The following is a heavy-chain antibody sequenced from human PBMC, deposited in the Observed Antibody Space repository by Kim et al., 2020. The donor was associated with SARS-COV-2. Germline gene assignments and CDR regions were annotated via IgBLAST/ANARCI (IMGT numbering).Heavy chain of an antibody. CDR3: ARHNRTYTVTTNYFDY. V-gene: IGHV4-59*08. J-gene: IGHJ4*02. CDR2: IYYSGST. CDR1: GGSISSYY. Sequence: SETLSLTCTVSGGSISSYYWSWIRQPPGKGLEWIGYIYYSGSTNYNPSLKSRVTISVDTSKNQFSLKLSSVTAADTAVYYCARHNRTYTVTTNYFDYWGQGTLVTVSS. D-gene: IGHD4-17*01.